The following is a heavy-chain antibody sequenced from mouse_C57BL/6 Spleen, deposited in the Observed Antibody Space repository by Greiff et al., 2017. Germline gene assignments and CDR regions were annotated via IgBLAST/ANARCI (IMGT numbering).Heavy chain of an antibody. CDR1: GFTFSSYG. V-gene: IGHV5-6*01. CDR3: ARWITTVVAHYFDY. CDR2: ISSGGSYT. Sequence: EVQVVESGGDLVKPGGSLKLSCAASGFTFSSYGMSWVRQTPDKRLEWVATISSGGSYTYYPDSVKGRFTISRDNAKNTLYLQMSSLKSEDTAMYYCARWITTVVAHYFDYWGQGTTLTVSS. J-gene: IGHJ2*01. D-gene: IGHD1-1*01.